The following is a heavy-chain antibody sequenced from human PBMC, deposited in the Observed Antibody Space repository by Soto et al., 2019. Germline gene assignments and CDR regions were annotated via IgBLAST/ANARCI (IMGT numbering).Heavy chain of an antibody. J-gene: IGHJ6*02. CDR2: INRNGGST. Sequence: GGSLRLSCAASGFTFDDYGMNWVRQAPGKGLEWVSGINRNGGSTGYADSVKGRFTISRDNAKNTLYLQMNSLRAEDTAVYYCARDSRTIAVAGTAYYYYGMDVWGQGTTVTVSS. D-gene: IGHD6-19*01. CDR3: ARDSRTIAVAGTAYYYYGMDV. CDR1: GFTFDDYG. V-gene: IGHV3-20*04.